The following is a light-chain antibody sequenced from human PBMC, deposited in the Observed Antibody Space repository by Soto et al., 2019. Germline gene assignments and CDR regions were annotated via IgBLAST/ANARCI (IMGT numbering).Light chain of an antibody. CDR1: QSVSSY. CDR3: QQYASSPPVA. CDR2: GAS. J-gene: IGKJ5*01. Sequence: EIVLKQSPATLSLAPGERATLSCRASQSVSSYLAWYQQKPGQAPRLLIFGASGRATGIPDRFSGSGSGTDFTLTISSLEPEDFAVYYCQQYASSPPVAFGHGTRLEIK. V-gene: IGKV3-20*01.